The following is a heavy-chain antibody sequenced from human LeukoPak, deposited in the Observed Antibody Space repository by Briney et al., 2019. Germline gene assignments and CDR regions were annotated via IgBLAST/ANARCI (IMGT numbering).Heavy chain of an antibody. CDR2: ILNDGSQE. D-gene: IGHD6-19*01. V-gene: IGHV3-33*01. Sequence: GGSLRLSCAASGFTFSSYGMHWVRQAPGKGLEWVAVILNDGSQEKYADSVKGRFTISRDNSKNTLFLQMNSLRAEDTAVYYCARDTAFSSGPPFYYYGMDVWGQGTTVTVSS. CDR1: GFTFSSYG. J-gene: IGHJ6*02. CDR3: ARDTAFSSGPPFYYYGMDV.